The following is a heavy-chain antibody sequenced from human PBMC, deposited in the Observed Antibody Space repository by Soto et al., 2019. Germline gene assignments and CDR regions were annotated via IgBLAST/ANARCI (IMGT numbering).Heavy chain of an antibody. Sequence: ASVKVSFKASGYTFTSYDINWVRQATGQGLEWMGWMNPNSGNTGYAQKFQGRVTMTRNTSISTAYMELSSLRSEDTAVYYCARVRGTYYYDSSGYSNAFDIWGQGTMVTVSS. CDR2: MNPNSGNT. CDR1: GYTFTSYD. J-gene: IGHJ3*02. V-gene: IGHV1-8*01. D-gene: IGHD3-22*01. CDR3: ARVRGTYYYDSSGYSNAFDI.